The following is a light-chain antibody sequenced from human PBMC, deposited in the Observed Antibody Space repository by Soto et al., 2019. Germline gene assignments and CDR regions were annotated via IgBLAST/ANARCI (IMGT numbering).Light chain of an antibody. V-gene: IGKV3-20*01. CDR3: QQYGSSPPIT. CDR1: HSVSSSY. Sequence: EIVVTQSPGTLSLSPGERATLSCRASHSVSSSYLAWYQQKPGQAPRLLIYGASSRATVIPDRFSGSGSGTDFTLTISRLEPEDFAVYYCQQYGSSPPITFGQGTRLEIK. CDR2: GAS. J-gene: IGKJ5*01.